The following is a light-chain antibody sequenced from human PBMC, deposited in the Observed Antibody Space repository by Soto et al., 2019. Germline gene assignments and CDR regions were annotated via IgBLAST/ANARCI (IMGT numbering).Light chain of an antibody. Sequence: EIVLTQSPATLSLSTGERATLSCRASQSVNSNYLAWYQQKPGQAPRLLIYGASNRATGIPDRFSGSGSGTDFTLTISRLEPEDFAVYYCQQYGSSGTFGQGTKVDIK. CDR2: GAS. J-gene: IGKJ1*01. CDR1: QSVNSNY. CDR3: QQYGSSGT. V-gene: IGKV3-20*01.